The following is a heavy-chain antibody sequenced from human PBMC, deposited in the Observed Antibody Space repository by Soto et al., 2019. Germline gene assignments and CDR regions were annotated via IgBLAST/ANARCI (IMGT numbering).Heavy chain of an antibody. V-gene: IGHV4-59*08. Sequence: SETLSLTCTVSGGSISSYYWSWIRQPPGKGLEWIGYIYYSGSTNYNPSLKSRVTISVDTSKNQFSLKLSSVTAADTAVYYCARYILLDGDYDWAWAFDIWGQGTMVTVSS. D-gene: IGHD4-17*01. J-gene: IGHJ3*02. CDR2: IYYSGST. CDR1: GGSISSYY. CDR3: ARYILLDGDYDWAWAFDI.